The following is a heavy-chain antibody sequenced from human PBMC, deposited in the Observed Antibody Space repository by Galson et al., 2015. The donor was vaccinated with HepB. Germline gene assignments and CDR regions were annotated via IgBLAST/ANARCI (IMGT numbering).Heavy chain of an antibody. CDR3: ARVISSSGWYGWFDP. CDR1: GFTFSSYG. Sequence: SLRLSCAASGFTFSSYGMHWVRQAPGKGLEWVAVIWYDGSNKYYADSVKGRFTISRDNSKNTLYLQMNSLRAEDTAVYYCARVISSSGWYGWFDPWGQGTLVTVSS. CDR2: IWYDGSNK. D-gene: IGHD6-19*01. V-gene: IGHV3-33*01. J-gene: IGHJ5*02.